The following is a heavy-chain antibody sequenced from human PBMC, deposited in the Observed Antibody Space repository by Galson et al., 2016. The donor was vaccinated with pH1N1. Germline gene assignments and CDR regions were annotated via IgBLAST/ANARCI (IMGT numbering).Heavy chain of an antibody. CDR1: GFTFSRHG. Sequence: SLRLSCAASGFTFSRHGLHWVRQAPGKGLEWVSGISWNSGSIGYADSVKGRFTISRDNAKNSLYLQMNSLRAEDTALYYCAKVDSGSYYGYFDYWGQGTLVTVSS. CDR2: ISWNSGSI. V-gene: IGHV3-9*01. CDR3: AKVDSGSYYGYFDY. D-gene: IGHD1-26*01. J-gene: IGHJ4*02.